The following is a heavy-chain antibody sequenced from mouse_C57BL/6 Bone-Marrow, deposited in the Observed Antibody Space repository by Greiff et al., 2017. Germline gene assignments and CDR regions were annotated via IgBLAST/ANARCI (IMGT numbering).Heavy chain of an antibody. CDR2: IDPETGGT. Sequence: QVQLQQSGAELVRPGASVTLSCKASGYTFTDYEMHWVKQTPVPGLEWIGAIDPETGGTAYNQKFKGKAILTADKSSSTAYMELRSLTSEDSAVYYCTREGFDYWGQGTTLTVSS. CDR1: GYTFTDYE. CDR3: TREGFDY. V-gene: IGHV1-15*01. J-gene: IGHJ2*01.